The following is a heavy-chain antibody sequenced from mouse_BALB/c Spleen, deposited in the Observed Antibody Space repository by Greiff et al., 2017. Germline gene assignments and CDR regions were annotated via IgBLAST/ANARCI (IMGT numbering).Heavy chain of an antibody. CDR1: GYTFTSYW. V-gene: IGHV1-69*02. J-gene: IGHJ3*01. Sequence: QVQLQQPGAELVRPGASVKLSCKASGYTFTSYWINWVKQRPGQGLEWIGNIYPSDSYTNYNQKFKDKATLTVDKSSSTAYMQLSSPTSEDSAVYYCTRGGYYYGSGLPFAYWGQGTLVTVSA. CDR3: TRGGYYYGSGLPFAY. D-gene: IGHD1-1*01. CDR2: IYPSDSYT.